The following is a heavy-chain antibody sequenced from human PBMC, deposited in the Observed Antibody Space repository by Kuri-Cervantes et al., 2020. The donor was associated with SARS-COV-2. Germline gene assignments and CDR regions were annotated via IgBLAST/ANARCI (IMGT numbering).Heavy chain of an antibody. CDR3: ARGGYSSGWYAVD. Sequence: LRLSCTVSGGSISSGGYYWSWIRQPPEKGLEWIGYIYHSGSTYYNPSLKSRVTISVDRSKNQFSLKLSSVTAADTAVYYCARGGYSSGWYAVDWGQGTLVTVSS. CDR1: GGSISSGGYY. D-gene: IGHD6-19*01. CDR2: IYHSGST. J-gene: IGHJ4*02. V-gene: IGHV4-30-2*01.